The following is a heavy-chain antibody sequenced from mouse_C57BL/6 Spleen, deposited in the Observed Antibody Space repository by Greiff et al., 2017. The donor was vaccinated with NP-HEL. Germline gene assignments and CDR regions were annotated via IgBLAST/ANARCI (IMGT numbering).Heavy chain of an antibody. CDR2: INPNNGGT. D-gene: IGHD1-1*01. J-gene: IGHJ1*03. CDR1: GYTFTDYY. CDR3: AREGFTTVVRWYFDV. Sequence: VHVKQSGPELVKPGASVKISCKASGYTFTDYYMNWVKQSHGKSLEWIGDINPNNGGTSYNQKFKGKATLTVDKSSSTAYMELRSLTSEDSAVYYCAREGFTTVVRWYFDVWGTGTTVTVSS. V-gene: IGHV1-26*01.